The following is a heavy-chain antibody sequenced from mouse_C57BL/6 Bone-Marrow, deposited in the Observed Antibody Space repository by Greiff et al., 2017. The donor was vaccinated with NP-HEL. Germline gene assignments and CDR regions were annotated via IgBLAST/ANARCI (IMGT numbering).Heavy chain of an antibody. Sequence: EVHLVESGGGLVQPGGSLKLSCAASGFTFSDYYMYWVRQTPEKRLEWVAYISNGGGSTYYPDTVKGRFTISRDNAKNTLYLQMSRLKSEDTAMYYCARHRGYYAPFAYWGQGTLVTVSA. V-gene: IGHV5-12*01. CDR1: GFTFSDYY. J-gene: IGHJ3*01. CDR3: ARHRGYYAPFAY. CDR2: ISNGGGST. D-gene: IGHD2-3*01.